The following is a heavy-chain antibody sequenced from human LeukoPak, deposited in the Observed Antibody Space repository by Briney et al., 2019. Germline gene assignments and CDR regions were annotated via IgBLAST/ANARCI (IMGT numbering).Heavy chain of an antibody. V-gene: IGHV4-39*07. CDR2: INHSGST. D-gene: IGHD6-13*01. J-gene: IGHJ3*02. CDR1: GGSISSYTHY. CDR3: AAVIAAAGTPPPI. Sequence: SETLSLTCTVSGGSISSYTHYWGWIRQPPGKGLEWIGEINHSGSTNYNPSLKSRVTISVDTSKNQFSLKLSSVTAADTAVYYCAAVIAAAGTPPPIWGQGTMVTVSS.